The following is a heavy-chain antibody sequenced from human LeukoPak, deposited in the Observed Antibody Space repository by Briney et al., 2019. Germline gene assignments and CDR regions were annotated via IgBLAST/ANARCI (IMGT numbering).Heavy chain of an antibody. CDR1: GFTFSSYW. Sequence: GGTLRLSCAASGFTFSSYWMSWVRQAPGKGLEWVANIKQDGSEKYYVDSVKGRFTISRDNAKNSLYLQMNSLRAEDTAVYYCAKEEIVVVITTNDAFDIWGQGTMVTVSS. D-gene: IGHD3-22*01. CDR3: AKEEIVVVITTNDAFDI. J-gene: IGHJ3*02. CDR2: IKQDGSEK. V-gene: IGHV3-7*03.